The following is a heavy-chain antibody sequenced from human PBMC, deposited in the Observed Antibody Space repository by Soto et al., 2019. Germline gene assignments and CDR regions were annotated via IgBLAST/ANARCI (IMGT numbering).Heavy chain of an antibody. D-gene: IGHD3-9*01. Sequence: ASVKVSCKASGFTFTSSAMHWVRQARGQSLEWIGWIVVGSGNTNYAQKFQERVTITRDMSTSTAYMELSSLRSEDTAVYYCAADSQLRYFDWAYYMDVWGKGTTVTVSS. CDR2: IVVGSGNT. V-gene: IGHV1-58*02. CDR1: GFTFTSSA. CDR3: AADSQLRYFDWAYYMDV. J-gene: IGHJ6*03.